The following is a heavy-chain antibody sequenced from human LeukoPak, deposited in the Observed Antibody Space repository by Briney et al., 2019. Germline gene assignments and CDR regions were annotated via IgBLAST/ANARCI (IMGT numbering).Heavy chain of an antibody. Sequence: PGGSLRLSCAASGFTFSDRYMDWVRQAPGKGLEWVGRIRNKAKSYTTEYAASVKGRFTISRDDSKNSLYLQMNSLKTEDTAVYYCARVGDYYDSNGYSVDAFDIWGQGTMVTVSS. CDR3: ARVGDYYDSNGYSVDAFDI. J-gene: IGHJ3*02. CDR2: IRNKAKSYTT. CDR1: GFTFSDRY. V-gene: IGHV3-72*01. D-gene: IGHD3-22*01.